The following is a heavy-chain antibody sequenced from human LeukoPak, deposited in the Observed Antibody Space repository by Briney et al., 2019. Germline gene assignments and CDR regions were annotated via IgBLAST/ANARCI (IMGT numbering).Heavy chain of an antibody. V-gene: IGHV4-59*01. CDR3: ARWYYDSSGYRYFDY. J-gene: IGHJ4*02. CDR1: GVSISTYY. D-gene: IGHD3-22*01. CDR2: IDYSGNT. Sequence: PSETLFLTCTVSGVSISTYYWTWIRQPPGKGREGIGNIDYSGNTKYNPSLKSRVTISADTSKSQFSLKLSSVTAADTAVYYCARWYYDSSGYRYFDYWGQGTLVTVSS.